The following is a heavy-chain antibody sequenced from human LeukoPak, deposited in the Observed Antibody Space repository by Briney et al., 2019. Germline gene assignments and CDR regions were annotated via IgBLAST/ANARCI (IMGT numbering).Heavy chain of an antibody. CDR2: INPNSGGT. CDR1: GYTFTGYY. CDR3: AKPRELVRDGFDI. Sequence: ASVKVSCKASGYTFTGYYMHWVRQAPGQGLEWMGWINPNSGGTNYAQKFQGRVTLTRDTSISTAYMELSRLRSDDTAVYFCAKPRELVRDGFDIWGQGTMVTVSS. D-gene: IGHD6-13*01. V-gene: IGHV1-2*02. J-gene: IGHJ3*02.